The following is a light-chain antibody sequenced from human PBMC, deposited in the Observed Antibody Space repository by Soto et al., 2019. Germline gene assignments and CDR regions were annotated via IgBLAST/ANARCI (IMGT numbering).Light chain of an antibody. V-gene: IGKV1-5*01. CDR3: QQLNVYPST. J-gene: IGKJ4*01. CDR1: QSISTW. CDR2: DAS. Sequence: DIQMTQSHSTLSSSVGDRVTITCRASQSISTWLAWFQQKPGKAPDLLIYDASSLETGVPSRFSGGGSGTDFTLTITSLQPEDFATYYCQQLNVYPSTFGGGTNVDIK.